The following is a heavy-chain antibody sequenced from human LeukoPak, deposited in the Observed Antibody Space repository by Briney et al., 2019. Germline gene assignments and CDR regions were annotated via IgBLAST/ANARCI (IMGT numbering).Heavy chain of an antibody. V-gene: IGHV3-11*01. Sequence: GGSLRLSCAASGFTFSDYYMSWIRQAPGKGLEWVSYISSSGSTIFYADSVKGRFTISRDNAKSSLHLQMNSLRAEDTAVYYCARVVDGSGSYDNHDPFDIWGQGTMVTVSS. J-gene: IGHJ3*02. CDR1: GFTFSDYY. CDR2: ISSSGSTI. CDR3: ARVVDGSGSYDNHDPFDI. D-gene: IGHD3-10*01.